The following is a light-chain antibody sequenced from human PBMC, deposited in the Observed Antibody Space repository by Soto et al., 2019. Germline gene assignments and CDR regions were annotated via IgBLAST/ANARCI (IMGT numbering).Light chain of an antibody. Sequence: DLQMTQSPSSLSASVGDRVTITCRASQSIITYLNWYQQKPQNPPRLLIYATSNLQSGVPSRFSGSGSGTDFTLTISSLQPEDFATYYCLQSYGLPYTFGQGTKLEIK. V-gene: IGKV1-39*01. CDR1: QSIITY. J-gene: IGKJ2*01. CDR2: ATS. CDR3: LQSYGLPYT.